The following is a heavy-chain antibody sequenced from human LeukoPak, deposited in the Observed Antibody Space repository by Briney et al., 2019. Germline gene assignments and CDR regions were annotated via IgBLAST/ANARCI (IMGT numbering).Heavy chain of an antibody. J-gene: IGHJ4*02. CDR3: ASPRTSYRYTFDY. D-gene: IGHD5-18*01. V-gene: IGHV4-4*09. CDR1: VASISNYY. Sequence: SETLSLTCAVSVASISNYYWSWIRQAPGKGLEWIGYISTSGSTNYNPSLKSRVSISLDTSNNRFSLNLNFVIAADTAVYFCASPRTSYRYTFDYWGPGALVTVSS. CDR2: ISTSGST.